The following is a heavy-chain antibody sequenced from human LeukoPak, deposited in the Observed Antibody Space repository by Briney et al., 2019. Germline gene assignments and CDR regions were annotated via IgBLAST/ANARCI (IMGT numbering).Heavy chain of an antibody. J-gene: IGHJ4*02. CDR1: EATVSIAT. CDR2: IIPMFDTA. D-gene: IGHD3-9*01. CDR3: AKDENQISTGHFTS. V-gene: IGHV1-69*13. Sequence: SVTVSCVASEATVSIATVHRVRLAPGQGLEWMGGIIPMFDTAHYAEKFQGRVTISADESTNTVYMELRGLRSEDTAVYYCAKDENQISTGHFTSRGQGTLVTVSS.